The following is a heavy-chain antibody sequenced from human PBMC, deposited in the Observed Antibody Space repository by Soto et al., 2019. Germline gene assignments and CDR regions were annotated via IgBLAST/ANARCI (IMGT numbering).Heavy chain of an antibody. V-gene: IGHV3-11*06. CDR3: ARDKGDRNLFEGGMDV. D-gene: IGHD2-21*01. Sequence: PGGSLRLSCAASGFTFSDYYMNWIRQAPGKGLEWVSYISGSSSYINYADSVKGRFTISRDNAKNSLYLQMNSLRAEDTAVYYCARDKGDRNLFEGGMDVWGQGTTVTVSS. CDR1: GFTFSDYY. J-gene: IGHJ6*02. CDR2: ISGSSSYI.